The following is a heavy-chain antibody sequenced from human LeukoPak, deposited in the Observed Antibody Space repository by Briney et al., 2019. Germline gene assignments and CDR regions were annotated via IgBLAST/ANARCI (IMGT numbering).Heavy chain of an antibody. V-gene: IGHV4-59*01. CDR1: GGSFSGYY. CDR2: VYYTGDT. D-gene: IGHD1-7*01. CDR3: ARGNSGAFDI. Sequence: SETLSLTCAVYGGSFSGYYWSWIRQPPGKGLEWIGFVYYTGDTNYNPSLKSRVSISGDTSKNQFSLRLSSVTAADTAVYYCARGNSGAFDIWGQGTMVTVSS. J-gene: IGHJ3*02.